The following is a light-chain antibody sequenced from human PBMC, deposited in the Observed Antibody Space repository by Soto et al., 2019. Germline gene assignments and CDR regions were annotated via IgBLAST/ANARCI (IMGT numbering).Light chain of an antibody. J-gene: IGLJ1*01. Sequence: QLVLTQPPSASGTPGQRVSIACSGGSSNIGSNTVNWYQQVPGTAPKLLIYTNNQRPSGVPDRFSGSKSGTSASLAISGLQSEDEADYYCAAWDDSLNGRVFGTGTKLTVL. CDR2: TNN. V-gene: IGLV1-44*01. CDR1: SSNIGSNT. CDR3: AAWDDSLNGRV.